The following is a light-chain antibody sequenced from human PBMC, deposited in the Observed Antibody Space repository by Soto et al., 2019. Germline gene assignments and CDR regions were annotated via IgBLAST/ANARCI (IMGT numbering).Light chain of an antibody. J-gene: IGLJ3*02. CDR1: SSFVGSYNP. Sequence: QAVVAQPASVSGSPGQSITISCTAISSFVGSYNPVSWYQQHPGIVPKLLIYEVTARPPGVSDRFSGYRSGNTASLTISGLQAEDEADYYCCSYAGADAILLFGGGTQLTVL. CDR3: CSYAGADAILL. V-gene: IGLV2-23*02. CDR2: EVT.